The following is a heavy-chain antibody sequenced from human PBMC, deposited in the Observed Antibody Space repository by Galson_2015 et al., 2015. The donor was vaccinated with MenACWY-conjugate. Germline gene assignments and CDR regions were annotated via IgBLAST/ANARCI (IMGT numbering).Heavy chain of an antibody. D-gene: IGHD3-10*01. CDR2: ISYDGSDK. CDR1: GFIFTSCG. Sequence: SLRLSCAASGFIFTSCGMHWVRQAPGKGLEWVALISYDGSDKYYADSVKGRFTISRDNSKNTLYLQMNSLRGDDTAVYYCAKSRQYYYGSGTYYSYYMDVWGKGTTVTVSS. CDR3: AKSRQYYYGSGTYYSYYMDV. V-gene: IGHV3-30*18. J-gene: IGHJ6*03.